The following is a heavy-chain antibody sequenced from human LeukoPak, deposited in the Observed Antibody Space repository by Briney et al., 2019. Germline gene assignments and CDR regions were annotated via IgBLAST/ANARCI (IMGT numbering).Heavy chain of an antibody. CDR2: LSGSGGST. CDR3: AKDWAGSDKRYYFDY. D-gene: IGHD5-24*01. CDR1: GFTFSSYA. J-gene: IGHJ4*02. V-gene: IGHV3-23*01. Sequence: GGSLRLSCAASGFTFSSYAMTWVRQAPGKGLEWVSALSGSGGSTYYADSVKGRFTISRDNSQNTLYLQMNSLRAEDTAVYYCAKDWAGSDKRYYFDYWGQGTLVTIST.